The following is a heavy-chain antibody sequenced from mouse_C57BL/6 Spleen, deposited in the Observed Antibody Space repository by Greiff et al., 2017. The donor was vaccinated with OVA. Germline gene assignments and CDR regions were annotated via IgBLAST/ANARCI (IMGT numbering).Heavy chain of an antibody. CDR1: GYTFTSYW. CDR3: ARKESKEAYYAMDY. CDR2: IHPNSGSP. J-gene: IGHJ4*01. Sequence: QVQLQQPGAELVKPGASVKLSCKASGYTFTSYWMHWVKQRPGQGLEWIGMIHPNSGSPNYNEKFKSTATLTVDKSSSTAYMQLNSLTSEASAVYYCARKESKEAYYAMDYWGQGTSVTVSS. D-gene: IGHD2-5*01. V-gene: IGHV1-64*01.